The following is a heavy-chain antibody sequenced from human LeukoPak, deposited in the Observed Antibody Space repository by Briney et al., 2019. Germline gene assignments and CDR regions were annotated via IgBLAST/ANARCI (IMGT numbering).Heavy chain of an antibody. Sequence: SETLSLTCSISGDSIRRNYWSWIRQPPGKGLEWIGYIHYSGNTNYNPSLKSRVSISVDTSKNQFSLKLTSVTAADTAVYYCAAYRSGTHYNSYYFDDWGQGTVVTVSS. J-gene: IGHJ4*02. D-gene: IGHD3-10*01. CDR2: IHYSGNT. V-gene: IGHV4-59*08. CDR1: GDSIRRNY. CDR3: AAYRSGTHYNSYYFDD.